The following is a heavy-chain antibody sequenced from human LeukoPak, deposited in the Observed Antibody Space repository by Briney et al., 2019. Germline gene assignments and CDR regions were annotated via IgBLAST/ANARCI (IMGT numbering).Heavy chain of an antibody. Sequence: SETLSLTCTVSGGSISSSSYYWGWIRQPPGKGLEWIGSIYYSGSTYYNPSLKSRVTISVDTSKNQFSLKLSSVTAADTAVYYCASDSPNYYDFWSGRTNYYYYYMDVWGKGTTVTVSS. D-gene: IGHD3-3*01. CDR3: ASDSPNYYDFWSGRTNYYYYYMDV. V-gene: IGHV4-39*07. CDR2: IYYSGST. J-gene: IGHJ6*03. CDR1: GGSISSSSYY.